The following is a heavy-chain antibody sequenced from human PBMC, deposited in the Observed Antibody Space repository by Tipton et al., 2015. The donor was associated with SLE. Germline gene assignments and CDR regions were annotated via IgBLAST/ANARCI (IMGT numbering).Heavy chain of an antibody. CDR3: AVASGYQYHDAFDI. V-gene: IGHV1-18*01. CDR2: ISAYNGNT. J-gene: IGHJ3*02. D-gene: IGHD3-3*01. CDR1: GYTFTSYG. Sequence: QSGAEVKKPGASVKVSCKASGYTFTSYGISWVRQAPGQGLEWMGWISAYNGNTNYAQKLLGRVTMTTDTSTSTAYMELRSLRSDDTAVYYCAVASGYQYHDAFDIWGQGTMVTVSS.